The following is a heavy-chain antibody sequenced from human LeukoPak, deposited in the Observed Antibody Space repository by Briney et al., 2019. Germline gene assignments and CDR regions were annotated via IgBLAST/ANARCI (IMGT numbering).Heavy chain of an antibody. CDR2: IYYSGST. Sequence: SETLSLTCTVSGGSISSSSYYWGWIRQPPGKGLEWIGSIYYSGSTYYNPSLKSRVTISVDTSKNQFSLKLSSVTAADTAVYCCARVVVPAAFDYWGQGTLVTVSS. D-gene: IGHD2-2*01. J-gene: IGHJ4*02. V-gene: IGHV4-39*01. CDR3: ARVVVPAAFDY. CDR1: GGSISSSSYY.